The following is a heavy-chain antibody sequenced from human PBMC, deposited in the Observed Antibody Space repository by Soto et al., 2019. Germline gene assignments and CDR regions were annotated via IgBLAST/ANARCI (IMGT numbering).Heavy chain of an antibody. CDR2: IYSGGTT. Sequence: EVQLVESGGGLVQPGGSLRLSCAASGFTVSSNYMSWVRRAPGKGLERVSIIYSGGTTYYADSVKGRFTISRDNSKNTLYLQMNSLRAEDTAVYYCARAGISQAAAGSLDCCPIDSWGQGTLVTVSS. CDR3: ARAGISQAAAGSLDCCPIDS. J-gene: IGHJ4*02. D-gene: IGHD6-13*01. V-gene: IGHV3-66*01. CDR1: GFTVSSNY.